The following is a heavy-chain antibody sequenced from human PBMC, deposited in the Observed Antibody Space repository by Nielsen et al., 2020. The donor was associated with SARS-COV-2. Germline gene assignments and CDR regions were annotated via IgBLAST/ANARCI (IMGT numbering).Heavy chain of an antibody. D-gene: IGHD2-8*01. CDR2: IYYSGTT. J-gene: IGHJ4*02. CDR3: ARDSDIVLMVYVPAGLFDY. V-gene: IGHV4-30-4*01. Sequence: WIRQPPGKGLEWIGYIYYSGTTYYTPSLKSRVTISVDTSKNQFSLKLSSVTAADTAAYYCARDSDIVLMVYVPAGLFDYWGQGTLVTVSS.